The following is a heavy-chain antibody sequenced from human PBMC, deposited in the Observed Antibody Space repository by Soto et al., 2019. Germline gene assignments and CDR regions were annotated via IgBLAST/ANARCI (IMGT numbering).Heavy chain of an antibody. Sequence: QEQLVQSGAEVKKPGSSVKVSCKASGGLFSSYPISWVRQVPGQGLEWMGGIIPAFQTAYYTQRFQGRVTITADESTNTAYMELSSLRSEDTAIYYCARGGSGYTRFNEFWCQGTLVTVSS. CDR2: IIPAFQTA. J-gene: IGHJ4*02. CDR1: GGLFSSYP. D-gene: IGHD3-22*01. V-gene: IGHV1-69*01. CDR3: ARGGSGYTRFNEF.